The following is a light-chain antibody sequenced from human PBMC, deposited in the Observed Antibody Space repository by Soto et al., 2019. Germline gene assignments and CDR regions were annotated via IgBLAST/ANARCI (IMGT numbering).Light chain of an antibody. Sequence: QPVLTQSPSASASLGASVKLTCTLSSGHSSYAIAWYQQQPEKGPRYLMKLNSDGSHSKGDGIPDRFSGSSSGAERYLTISSLQSEDDADYYCQTWGTGIPVFGGGTKVTVL. CDR2: LNSDGSH. V-gene: IGLV4-69*01. CDR3: QTWGTGIPV. J-gene: IGLJ3*02. CDR1: SGHSSYA.